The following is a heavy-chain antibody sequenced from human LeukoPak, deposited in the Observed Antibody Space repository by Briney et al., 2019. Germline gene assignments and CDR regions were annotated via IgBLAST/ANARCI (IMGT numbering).Heavy chain of an antibody. CDR2: IYHSGST. V-gene: IGHV4-38-2*02. CDR1: GYSISSGYY. Sequence: PSETLSLTCTVSGYSISSGYYWGWIRQPPGKGLEWIGSIYHSGSTYYNPSLKSRVTMSVDTSKNQFSLKLSSVTAADTAVYYCARLQLVRTPDRGWFDPWGQGTLVTVSS. D-gene: IGHD6-6*01. CDR3: ARLQLVRTPDRGWFDP. J-gene: IGHJ5*02.